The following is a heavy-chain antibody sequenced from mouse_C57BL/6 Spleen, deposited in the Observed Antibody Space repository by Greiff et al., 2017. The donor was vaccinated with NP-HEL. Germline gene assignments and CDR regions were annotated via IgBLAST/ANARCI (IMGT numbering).Heavy chain of an antibody. CDR2: IYPRSGNT. D-gene: IGHD1-1*01. CDR3: ADYYGSPAWFAY. V-gene: IGHV1-81*01. J-gene: IGHJ3*01. CDR1: GYTFTSYG. Sequence: QVQLQQSGAELARPGASVKLSCKASGYTFTSYGISWVKQRTGQGLEWIGEIYPRSGNTYYNEKFKGKATLTADKASSTAYMELRSLTSEDSAVYFCADYYGSPAWFAYWGQGTLVTVSA.